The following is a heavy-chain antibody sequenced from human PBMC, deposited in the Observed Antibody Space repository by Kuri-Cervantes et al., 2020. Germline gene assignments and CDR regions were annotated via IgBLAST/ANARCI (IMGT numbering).Heavy chain of an antibody. D-gene: IGHD3-10*01. CDR2: INAGRGDT. V-gene: IGHV1-3*01. Sequence: ASVKVSCKASGYTFTSYAMNWLRQAPGQRPEWMGWINAGRGDTRYSQKFQGRVTITSDASANTAYMQLSSVGFEDAAVYYCARVRASLRSYYYMDVWGKGTTVTVSS. CDR3: ARVRASLRSYYYMDV. J-gene: IGHJ6*03. CDR1: GYTFTSYA.